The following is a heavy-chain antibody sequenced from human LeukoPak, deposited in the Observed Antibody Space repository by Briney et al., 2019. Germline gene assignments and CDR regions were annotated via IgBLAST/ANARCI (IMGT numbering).Heavy chain of an antibody. V-gene: IGHV1-8*03. CDR2: MNPNSGNT. CDR3: AKEITMRGGDI. CDR1: GYTFTSYD. J-gene: IGHJ3*02. Sequence: GASVKVSCKASGYTFTSYDINWVRQATGQGLEWMGWMNPNSGNTGYAQKFQGRVTITRNTSISTAYMELSSLRSEDTAVYYCAKEITMRGGDIWGQGTMVTVSS. D-gene: IGHD3-22*01.